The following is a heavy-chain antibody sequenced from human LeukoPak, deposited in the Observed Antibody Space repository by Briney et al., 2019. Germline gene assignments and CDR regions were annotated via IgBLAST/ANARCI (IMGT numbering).Heavy chain of an antibody. Sequence: GASVKVSCKASGYTFTSYYMHWVRQAPGQGLEWMGIINHSCGSTNYAQKFQGRVTMTRDTSTSTVYMEPSSLRSEDTAVYYRARHRSPPDWLEPPRVLDYWGQGTLVTVSS. CDR1: GYTFTSYY. D-gene: IGHD1-1*01. V-gene: IGHV1-46*01. J-gene: IGHJ4*02. CDR2: INHSCGST. CDR3: ARHRSPPDWLEPPRVLDY.